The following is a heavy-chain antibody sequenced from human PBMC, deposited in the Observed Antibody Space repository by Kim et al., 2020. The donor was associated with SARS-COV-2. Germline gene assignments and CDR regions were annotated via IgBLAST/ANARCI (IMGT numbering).Heavy chain of an antibody. V-gene: IGHV4-39*01. CDR3: ARPVTGNDAFDI. D-gene: IGHD7-27*01. J-gene: IGHJ3*02. Sequence: YYNPSLKSRDTISVDTSNNQFSLKLSSVTAADTAVYYCARPVTGNDAFDIWGQGTMVTVSS.